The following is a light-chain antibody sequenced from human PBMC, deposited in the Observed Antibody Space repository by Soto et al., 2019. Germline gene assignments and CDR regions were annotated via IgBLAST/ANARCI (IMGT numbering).Light chain of an antibody. J-gene: IGLJ3*02. CDR1: SNDVGYYNY. CDR3: SSYTTAYTQV. Sequence: QSALSQPASVSGSPGQSITISCTGTSNDVGYYNYVSSYQQHPGQAPKLMISEVTTRPSGVSDRFSGSKSGNTASLTISRLQAEDEAHYYCSSYTTAYTQVFGGGTKLTVL. V-gene: IGLV2-14*01. CDR2: EVT.